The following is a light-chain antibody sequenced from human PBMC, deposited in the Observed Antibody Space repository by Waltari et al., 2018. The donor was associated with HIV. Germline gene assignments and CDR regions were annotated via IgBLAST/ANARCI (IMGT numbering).Light chain of an antibody. V-gene: IGLV1-51*01. J-gene: IGLJ2*01. CDR1: TSNIETNY. CDR3: GTWDSSLNTPV. Sequence: QPVLTQPPSVSAAPGRRVTLPCSGSTSNIETNYVSWYQQIPGTAPKLLIYDNNKRPSGIPERFSGSKSATSATLGITGLQTGDEAEYFCGTWDSSLNTPVFGGGSRLTVL. CDR2: DNN.